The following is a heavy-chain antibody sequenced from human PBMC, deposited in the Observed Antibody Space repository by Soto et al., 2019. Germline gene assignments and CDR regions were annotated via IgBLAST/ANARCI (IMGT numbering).Heavy chain of an antibody. J-gene: IGHJ4*02. CDR3: ARGYPFNYDSSGYYFSDY. CDR2: ISAYNGNT. CDR1: GYTFTSYG. V-gene: IGHV1-18*01. D-gene: IGHD3-22*01. Sequence: QVQLVQSGAEVKKPGASVKVSCKASGYTFTSYGISWVRQVPGQGLEWMGWISAYNGNTNYAQKLQGRVTMTTDTSTSTAYMELRSLRSDDTAVYYCARGYPFNYDSSGYYFSDYWGQGTLVTVSS.